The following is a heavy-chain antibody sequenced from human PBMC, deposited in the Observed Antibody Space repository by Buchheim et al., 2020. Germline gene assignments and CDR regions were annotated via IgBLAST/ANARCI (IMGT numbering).Heavy chain of an antibody. Sequence: EVQLVESGGGLVQPGGSLRLSCAASGFTFSSYWMSWVRQAPGKGLEWVANIKQDGSEKYYVDSVKGRFTISRDNAKNSLYLQMNSLRAEDTAVYYCAREPYYSNLIEYYYYYMDVWGKGTT. CDR3: AREPYYSNLIEYYYYYMDV. CDR2: IKQDGSEK. CDR1: GFTFSSYW. J-gene: IGHJ6*03. V-gene: IGHV3-7*01. D-gene: IGHD4-11*01.